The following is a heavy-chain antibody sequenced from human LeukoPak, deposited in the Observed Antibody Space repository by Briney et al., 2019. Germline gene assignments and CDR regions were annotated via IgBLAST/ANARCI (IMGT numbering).Heavy chain of an antibody. CDR3: ARHRGSYYVDAFDI. V-gene: IGHV4-39*01. D-gene: IGHD1-26*01. CDR1: GGSISSSSYY. J-gene: IGHJ3*02. Sequence: SETLSLTCTVSGGSISSSSYYWGWIRRPPGKGLEWIGSIYYSGSTYYNPSLKSRVTISVDTSKNQFSLKLSSVTAADTAVYYCARHRGSYYVDAFDIWGQGTMVTVSS. CDR2: IYYSGST.